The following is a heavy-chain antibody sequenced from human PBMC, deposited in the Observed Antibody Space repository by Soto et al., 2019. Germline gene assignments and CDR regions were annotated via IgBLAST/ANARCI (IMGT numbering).Heavy chain of an antibody. CDR2: IHHSGST. Sequence: QVQLQESGPGLVKPSETLSLTCAVSGGSISISNWWSWVRQTPGKGLEWIGQIHHSGSTNYSPSLTSRVTISVDKSKYRFSLKMNSVTAADTAVYYCARGGYYFYMDVWGKGTTVTVSS. D-gene: IGHD1-26*01. J-gene: IGHJ6*03. V-gene: IGHV4-4*02. CDR1: GGSISISNW. CDR3: ARGGYYFYMDV.